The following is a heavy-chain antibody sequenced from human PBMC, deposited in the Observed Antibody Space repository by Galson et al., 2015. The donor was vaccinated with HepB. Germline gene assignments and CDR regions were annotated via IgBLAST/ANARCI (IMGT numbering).Heavy chain of an antibody. V-gene: IGHV1-3*01. Sequence: SVKVSCKASGYTFTSYAMHWVRQAPGQRLEWMGWINAGNGNTKYSQKFQGRVTITRGTSASTAYMELSSLRSEDTAVYYCARPPGIAVAVEGNYWGQGTLVAVSS. CDR3: ARPPGIAVAVEGNY. CDR2: INAGNGNT. CDR1: GYTFTSYA. J-gene: IGHJ4*02. D-gene: IGHD6-19*01.